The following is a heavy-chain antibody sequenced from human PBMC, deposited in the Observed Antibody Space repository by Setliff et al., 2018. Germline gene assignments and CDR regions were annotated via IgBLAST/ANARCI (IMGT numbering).Heavy chain of an antibody. D-gene: IGHD6-13*01. V-gene: IGHV1-46*01. J-gene: IGHJ4*02. CDR3: ARGGMAAANRKGVFEY. CDR1: GYSLTRYY. CDR2: INPGGGSA. Sequence: ASEKVSCKASGYSLTRYYMHWVRQAPGQGLEWMGIINPGGGSASYAEKFQGRVTMTRDTSTSTFYMEVNILRSDDTAVYYCARGGMAAANRKGVFEYWGQGTLVTVSS.